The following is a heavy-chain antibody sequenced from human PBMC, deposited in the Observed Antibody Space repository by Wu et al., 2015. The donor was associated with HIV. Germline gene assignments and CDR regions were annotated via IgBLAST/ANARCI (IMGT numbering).Heavy chain of an antibody. CDR2: INPNSGGT. Sequence: QVQLVQSGAEVKKPGASMKVSCKTSGYTFNDYYIQWVRQAPGQGLEWMGWINPNSGGTNYAQNFEDRVTMTRDTSITTAYMELRSLRSDDTAVYYCARLQSLSGFYSNADYWGQGTLVTVSS. J-gene: IGHJ4*02. V-gene: IGHV1-2*02. D-gene: IGHD3-22*01. CDR1: GYTFNDYY. CDR3: ARLQSLSGFYSNADY.